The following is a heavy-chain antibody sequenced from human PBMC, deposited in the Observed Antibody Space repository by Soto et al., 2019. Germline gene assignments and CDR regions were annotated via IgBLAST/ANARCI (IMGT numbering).Heavy chain of an antibody. V-gene: IGHV3-21*06. J-gene: IGHJ4*02. CDR3: ARESEDLTSNFDY. CDR1: GFTFTRFS. Sequence: GGSLRLSCAASGFTFTRFSMNWVRQAPGKGLEWVSSISSTTNYIYYGDSMKGRFTISRDNAKNSLYLEMNSLRAEDTAVYCCARESEDLTSNFDYWGQGTLVTVSS. CDR2: ISSTTNYI.